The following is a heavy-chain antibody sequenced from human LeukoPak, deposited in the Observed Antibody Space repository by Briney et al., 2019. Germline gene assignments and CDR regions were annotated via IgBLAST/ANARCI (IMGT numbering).Heavy chain of an antibody. D-gene: IGHD3-10*01. Sequence: GGSLRLSCAASGFTFSTYWMSWVRQAPGKGLEWVANIQQDGSEKYYVDSVKGRFTISRDNAKNSLYLQMNSLRAEDTAVYYCARLYYGSGSYYFDYWGQGTLVTVSS. CDR1: GFTFSTYW. J-gene: IGHJ4*02. V-gene: IGHV3-7*03. CDR2: IQQDGSEK. CDR3: ARLYYGSGSYYFDY.